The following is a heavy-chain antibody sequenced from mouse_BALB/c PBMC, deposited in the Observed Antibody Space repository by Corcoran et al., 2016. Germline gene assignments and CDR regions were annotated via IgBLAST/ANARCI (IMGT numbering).Heavy chain of an antibody. D-gene: IGHD3-2*01. Sequence: QVTLKESGPGILQPSQTLSLTCSFSGFSLSTSGMGVSWIRQPSGKGLEWLAHIYWDDDKRYNPSLKSRLTISKDTSSNQVFLKITSVDTADTATYYCARRETARAPWFAYWGQGTLVTVSA. J-gene: IGHJ3*01. V-gene: IGHV8-12*01. CDR2: IYWDDDK. CDR1: GFSLSTSGMG. CDR3: ARRETARAPWFAY.